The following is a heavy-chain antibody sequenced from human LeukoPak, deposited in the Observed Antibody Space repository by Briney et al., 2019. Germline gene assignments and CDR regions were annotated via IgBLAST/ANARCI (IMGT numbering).Heavy chain of an antibody. Sequence: SETLSLTCTVSGGSISSSSYYWSWIRQPPGKGLEWIGEINHSGSTNYNPSLKSRVTISVDTSKNQFSLKLSSVTAADTAVYYCARGLLHYDFWSGQPGPQYYFDYWGQGTLVTVSS. J-gene: IGHJ4*02. CDR2: INHSGST. V-gene: IGHV4-39*07. CDR1: GGSISSSSYY. D-gene: IGHD3-3*01. CDR3: ARGLLHYDFWSGQPGPQYYFDY.